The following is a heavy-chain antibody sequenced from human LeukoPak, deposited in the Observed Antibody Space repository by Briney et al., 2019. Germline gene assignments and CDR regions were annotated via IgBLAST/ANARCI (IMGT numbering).Heavy chain of an antibody. CDR2: MNSDGRTT. CDR1: GFTLSTYW. J-gene: IGHJ5*02. Sequence: GGSLRLSCAASGFTLSTYWMHCVREAPGQGLVWVSRMNSDGRTTNYADSVKGRFTSSGDDAKNTLYLQMNSLRADDTAMYYCARGRGPRGWFDPWAREPWSPSPQ. V-gene: IGHV3-74*01. CDR3: ARGRGPRGWFDP. D-gene: IGHD1-14*01.